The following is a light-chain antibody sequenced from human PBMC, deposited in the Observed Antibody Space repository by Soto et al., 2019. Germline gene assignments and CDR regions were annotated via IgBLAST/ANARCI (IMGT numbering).Light chain of an antibody. J-gene: IGKJ1*01. V-gene: IGKV3-11*01. CDR2: DAS. Sequence: EIVLTQSPATLSLSPGERATLSCRASQSVSTYLAWYQQKPGQPPRLLIYDASTRATGIPARFSGSVSGADFTLTISSLEPEDFAVYYCLQRSDWWTFGQGTKVEIK. CDR3: LQRSDWWT. CDR1: QSVSTY.